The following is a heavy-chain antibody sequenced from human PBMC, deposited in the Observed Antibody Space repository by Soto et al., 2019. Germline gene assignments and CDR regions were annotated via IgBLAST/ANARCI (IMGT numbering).Heavy chain of an antibody. Sequence: QITLKESGPTLVHPTQTLTLTCTFSGFSLTTSGVGVGWMRQPPGRGLEWVALIYWNDDRRFNPSLKSGCSTSTETPRNLLCLTQTNVDPVESAPYYSAHYYYDSTGFSRLFDYWGQGAPVTVSS. V-gene: IGHV2-5*01. D-gene: IGHD3-22*01. CDR2: IYWNDDR. J-gene: IGHJ4*02. CDR3: AHYYYDSTGFSRLFDY. CDR1: GFSLTTSGVG.